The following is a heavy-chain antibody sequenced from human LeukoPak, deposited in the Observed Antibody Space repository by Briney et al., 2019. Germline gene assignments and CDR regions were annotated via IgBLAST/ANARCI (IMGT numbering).Heavy chain of an antibody. V-gene: IGHV1-2*02. J-gene: IGHJ3*02. Sequence: ASVKVSCKASGYTFTGYYMHWVRQAPGQGLEWMGWINPNSGGTNYAQKFQGRVTMTRNTSISTAYMELSSLRSEDTAVYYCAKRYGSYYRAFDIWGQGTMVTVSS. CDR2: INPNSGGT. CDR3: AKRYGSYYRAFDI. CDR1: GYTFTGYY. D-gene: IGHD1-26*01.